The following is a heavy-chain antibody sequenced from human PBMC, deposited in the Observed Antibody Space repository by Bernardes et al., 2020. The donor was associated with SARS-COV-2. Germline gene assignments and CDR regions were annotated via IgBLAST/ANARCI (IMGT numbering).Heavy chain of an antibody. J-gene: IGHJ6*02. D-gene: IGHD3-10*01. Sequence: ASVKVSCKAFCYAFRSYGISWARQAPGQGLEWMGWISGFNGDTSYIQKIQDSVTMTTDTSTSTAYMDLRDLRSDDTAVYYCAREVMVRISDTYRNGMDLWGQGTTVTVSS. CDR2: ISGFNGDT. V-gene: IGHV1-18*01. CDR1: CYAFRSYG. CDR3: AREVMVRISDTYRNGMDL.